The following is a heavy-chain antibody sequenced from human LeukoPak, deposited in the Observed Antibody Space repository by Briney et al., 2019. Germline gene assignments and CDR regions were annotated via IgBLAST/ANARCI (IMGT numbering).Heavy chain of an antibody. CDR3: ARPHPYCGGDCYSFDY. CDR1: GGSISSYY. Sequence: SETLSLTCTVSGGSISSYYWGWIRQPPGKGLEWIGSIYYSGSTYYNPSLKSRGTISVDTSKNQFYLKLSSVTAADTAVYYCARPHPYCGGDCYSFDYWGQGTLVTVSS. D-gene: IGHD2-21*01. CDR2: IYYSGST. V-gene: IGHV4-39*01. J-gene: IGHJ4*02.